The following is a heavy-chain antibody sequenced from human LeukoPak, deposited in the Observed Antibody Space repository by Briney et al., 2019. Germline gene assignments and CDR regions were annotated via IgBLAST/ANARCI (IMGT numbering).Heavy chain of an antibody. V-gene: IGHV3-7*01. CDR1: GFTFRSYW. CDR3: VREGYYYMDV. J-gene: IGHJ6*03. Sequence: GGSLRLSCAASGFTFRSYWMTWVRQGPGKGLEWVANIKQDGSEKYSVDSVKGRFTISRDNAKNSLFLQMNSLRAEDTAVYYCVREGYYYMDVWGKGTTVTISS. CDR2: IKQDGSEK.